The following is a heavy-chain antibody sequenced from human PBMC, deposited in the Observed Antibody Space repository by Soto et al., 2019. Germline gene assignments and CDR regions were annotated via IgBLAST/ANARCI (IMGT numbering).Heavy chain of an antibody. CDR1: GFNCHYNA. V-gene: IGHV3-23*01. Sequence: PGGSVRLSGAASGFNCHYNAMTGVRQAPGQGMQRFSTILGNGENTYHAASVKRRFTISRDSSKNTLYLQMNSLRAEDTAIYYSASGMYISYWELLQSPPPDYWAQGTQLTV. J-gene: IGHJ4*02. CDR3: ASGMYISYWELLQSPPPDY. D-gene: IGHD1-26*01. CDR2: ILGNGENT.